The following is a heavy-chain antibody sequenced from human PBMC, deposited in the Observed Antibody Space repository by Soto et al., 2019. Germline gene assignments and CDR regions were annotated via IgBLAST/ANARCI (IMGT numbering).Heavy chain of an antibody. CDR3: ARETRYCSGGSCYSRPGIAY. CDR2: IIPIFGTA. Sequence: QVQLVQSGAEVKKPGSSVKVSCKASGGTFSSYAISWVRQAPGQGLEWMGGIIPIFGTANYAQKFQGRVTITTAESTSTANVEVRSLRSEETAVYYCARETRYCSGGSCYSRPGIAYWGQGTRVTVSS. V-gene: IGHV1-69*05. J-gene: IGHJ4*02. D-gene: IGHD2-15*01. CDR1: GGTFSSYA.